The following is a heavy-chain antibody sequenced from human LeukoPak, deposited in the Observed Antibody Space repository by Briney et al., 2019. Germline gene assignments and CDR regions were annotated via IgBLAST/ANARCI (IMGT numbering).Heavy chain of an antibody. CDR1: GFMFTNYW. CDR2: IKQDGSEK. V-gene: IGHV3-7*03. D-gene: IGHD6-13*01. CDR3: ARVGSSIAAAGYYFDY. Sequence: GGSLRLSCVGSGFMFTNYWMSWVRQAPGKGLEWVANIKQDGSEKYYVDSVKGRFSISRDNAKNSLYLQMNSLGAEDAAVYYCARVGSSIAAAGYYFDYWGQGTLVTVSS. J-gene: IGHJ4*02.